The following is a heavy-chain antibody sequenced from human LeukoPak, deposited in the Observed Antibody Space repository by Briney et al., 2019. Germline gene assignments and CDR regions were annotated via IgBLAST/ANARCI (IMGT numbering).Heavy chain of an antibody. D-gene: IGHD6-6*01. CDR2: ISSSSSYT. Sequence: GGSLRLSCAASGFTFSDYYMSWIRQAPGKGLEWVSYISSSSSYTNYADSVKGRFTISRDNAKNSLYLQMNSLRAEDTAVYYCARNLGSSSSNWFDPWGQGTLVTVSS. CDR1: GFTFSDYY. J-gene: IGHJ5*02. V-gene: IGHV3-11*06. CDR3: ARNLGSSSSNWFDP.